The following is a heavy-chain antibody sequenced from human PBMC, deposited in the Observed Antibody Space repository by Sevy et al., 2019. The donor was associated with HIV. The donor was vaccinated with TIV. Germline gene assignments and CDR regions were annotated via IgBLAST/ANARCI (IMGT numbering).Heavy chain of an antibody. Sequence: GGSLRLSCAASGFSLSSYSMNWVCQAPGKGLEWVSYISSSSSTIYYADSVKGRFTISRDNAKNSLYLQMNSLRDEDTAVYYRAREQAPDFWSGYYTQRPYYYYYGMDVWGQGTTVTVSS. J-gene: IGHJ6*02. V-gene: IGHV3-48*02. D-gene: IGHD3-3*01. CDR3: AREQAPDFWSGYYTQRPYYYYYGMDV. CDR2: ISSSSSTI. CDR1: GFSLSSYS.